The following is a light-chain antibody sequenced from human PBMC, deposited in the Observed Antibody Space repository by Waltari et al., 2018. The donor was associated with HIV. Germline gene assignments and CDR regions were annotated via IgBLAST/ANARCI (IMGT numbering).Light chain of an antibody. Sequence: DIQLTQSPSFLSSSVGDRVPMPCSASPGISSYLAWYQQKPGKAPKRLIYSASTLQSGVPSRFSGSGSGTEFTLTISSLQPEDFATYYCQQLNTFPRTFGGGTKVDI. CDR2: SAS. CDR3: QQLNTFPRT. J-gene: IGKJ4*01. V-gene: IGKV1-9*01. CDR1: PGISSY.